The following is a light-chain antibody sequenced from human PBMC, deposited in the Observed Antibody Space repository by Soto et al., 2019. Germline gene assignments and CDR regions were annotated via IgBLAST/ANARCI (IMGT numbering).Light chain of an antibody. CDR3: QQYYTCPWT. CDR1: QGVSNY. V-gene: IGKV1-8*01. Sequence: AIRMTQSPSSLSASTGDGVTITCRASQGVSNYLAWYQQKPGQAPKFLIHAASTLQGGVPSRFSGSGSGTDFTLTISGLQSDDFATYYCQQYYTCPWTFGQGTKVDIK. J-gene: IGKJ1*01. CDR2: AAS.